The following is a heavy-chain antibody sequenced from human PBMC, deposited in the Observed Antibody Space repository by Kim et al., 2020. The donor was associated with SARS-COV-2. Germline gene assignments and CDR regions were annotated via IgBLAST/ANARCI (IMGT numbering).Heavy chain of an antibody. CDR1: GFTFSSYW. V-gene: IGHV3-74*01. D-gene: IGHD3-16*01. CDR2: IYTDGSIT. CDR3: ARDPSDLGSESMGDYLDF. J-gene: IGHJ4*02. Sequence: GGSLRLSCAASGFTFSSYWMHWVRQVPGKGLVWVSRIYTDGSITNYADSVKGRFTISRDNVKNTLYLQLSSLRAEDTAVYYCARDPSDLGSESMGDYLDFWGQGTLVTVSS.